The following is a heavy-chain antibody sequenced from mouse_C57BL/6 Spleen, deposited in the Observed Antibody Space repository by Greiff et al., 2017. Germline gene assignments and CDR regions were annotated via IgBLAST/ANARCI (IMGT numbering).Heavy chain of an antibody. CDR2: IDPSDSYT. Sequence: VQLQQPGAELVMPGASVKLSCKASGYTFTSYWMHWVKQRPGQGLEWIGEIDPSDSYTNYNQKFKGKSTLTVDKSSSTAYMQLSSLTSEDSAVYDCARRAYYSTVDYWGQGTTLTVSS. V-gene: IGHV1-69*01. J-gene: IGHJ2*01. D-gene: IGHD2-5*01. CDR1: GYTFTSYW. CDR3: ARRAYYSTVDY.